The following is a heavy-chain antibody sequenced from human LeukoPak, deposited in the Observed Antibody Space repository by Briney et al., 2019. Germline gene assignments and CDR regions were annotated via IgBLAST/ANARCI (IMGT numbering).Heavy chain of an antibody. CDR1: GFNFSAAW. Sequence: GGSLRLSCEASGFNFSAAWMTWVRQAPGKGLEWVATIKNDGSDKYCVDSVKGRFTLSRDNAKNSVYLQMNSLRVEDTAVYYCVNLGYSDGGQGTLVTVSS. D-gene: IGHD5-12*01. V-gene: IGHV3-7*01. J-gene: IGHJ4*02. CDR3: VNLGYSD. CDR2: IKNDGSDK.